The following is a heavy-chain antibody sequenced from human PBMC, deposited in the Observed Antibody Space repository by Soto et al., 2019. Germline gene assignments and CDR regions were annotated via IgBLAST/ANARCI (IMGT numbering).Heavy chain of an antibody. CDR2: ISYDGSNK. CDR1: GFTFSSYA. V-gene: IGHV3-30-3*01. D-gene: IGHD6-19*01. CDR3: ASVPVLAFVAAYYFDY. J-gene: IGHJ4*02. Sequence: QVQLVESGGGVVQPGRSLRLSCAASGFTFSSYAMHWVRQAPGKGLEWVAVISYDGSNKYCADSVKGRFTISRDNSKNPRYLKLKSLRAEDTAVYYCASVPVLAFVAAYYFDYWGQGTLVTVCS.